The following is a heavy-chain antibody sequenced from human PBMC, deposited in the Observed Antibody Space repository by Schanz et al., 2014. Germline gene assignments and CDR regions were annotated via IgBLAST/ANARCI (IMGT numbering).Heavy chain of an antibody. J-gene: IGHJ6*02. CDR3: AKDRQNRVNRVGYYYGMDV. V-gene: IGHV3-9*01. CDR1: GFTFADYA. Sequence: DVQLVESGGGLVQPGRSLRLSCAASGFTFADYAMHWVRQAPGKGLEWVSGISGSGEKTYYTDSVKGRFTISRDSTENTLYLQMNSLRAEDTALYYCAKDRQNRVNRVGYYYGMDVWGQGTTVTVSS. CDR2: ISGSGEKT. D-gene: IGHD3-16*01.